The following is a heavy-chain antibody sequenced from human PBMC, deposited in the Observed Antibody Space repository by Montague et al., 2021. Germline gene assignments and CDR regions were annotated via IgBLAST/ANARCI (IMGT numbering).Heavy chain of an antibody. CDR1: GGSISSGGYY. CDR3: ARVTDSSGYYWGAFDI. D-gene: IGHD3-22*01. Sequence: TLSLTCTVSGGSISSGGYYWSWICQHPGKGLEWIGYIYYRGSTYYNPSLKSRVSISVDTPKNQFSLKLSSVTAADTAVYYCARVTDSSGYYWGAFDIWGQGTMVTVSS. J-gene: IGHJ3*02. CDR2: IYYRGST. V-gene: IGHV4-31*03.